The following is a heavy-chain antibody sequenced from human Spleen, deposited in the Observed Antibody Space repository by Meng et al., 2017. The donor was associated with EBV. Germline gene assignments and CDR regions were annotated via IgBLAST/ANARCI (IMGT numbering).Heavy chain of an antibody. CDR1: GASATGCKFH. Sequence: QLHLQGSGPGLVKPPGTLSPPCAVSGASATGCKFHWPWIRQPPGRGLEWIGYVSYSGTTNYNPSLKSRATISLDTPKNQFSLILTSASAADTAMYYCARVNFLVVNTFALNWLVPWGQGTRVTVSS. J-gene: IGHJ5*02. CDR2: VSYSGTT. D-gene: IGHD2-21*01. V-gene: IGHV4-61*01. CDR3: ARVNFLVVNTFALNWLVP.